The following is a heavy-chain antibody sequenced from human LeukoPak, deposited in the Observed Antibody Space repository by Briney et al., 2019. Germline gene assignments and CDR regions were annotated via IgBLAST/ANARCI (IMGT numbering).Heavy chain of an antibody. J-gene: IGHJ4*02. CDR3: AKDVTATWY. V-gene: IGHV3-23*01. CDR1: GFTFSSYA. CDR2: ISGSGGRT. D-gene: IGHD2-21*02. Sequence: GGSLRPSCAASGFTFSSYAMSWVRQAPGKGLEWVSAISGSGGRTYYADSVKGRFTISRDNSKNTLYLQMNSLRADDTAVYYCAKDVTATWYWGQGTLVTVSS.